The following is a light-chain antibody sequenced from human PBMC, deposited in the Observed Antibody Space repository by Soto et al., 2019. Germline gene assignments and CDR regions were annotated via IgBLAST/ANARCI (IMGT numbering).Light chain of an antibody. CDR1: QSISSW. V-gene: IGKV1-5*01. Sequence: DIQMTQSPSSLSASVGDRVTITCRASQSISSWLAWYQHKPGKAPKLLIYDASSLESGVPSRFSGSGSGTNFTLTISSLQPDDFATYYCQQYNSFLWTFGQGTKVDIK. J-gene: IGKJ1*01. CDR2: DAS. CDR3: QQYNSFLWT.